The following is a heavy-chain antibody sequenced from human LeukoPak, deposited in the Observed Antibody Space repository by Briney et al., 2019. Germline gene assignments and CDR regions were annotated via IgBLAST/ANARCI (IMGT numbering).Heavy chain of an antibody. Sequence: GGSLRLSCAASGFTFINYGMHWVRQAPGKGLEWVAVISYDGTNKYYADSVKGRFTISRDNSKNTLYLQMNSLKTDDTAVYYCANYGDYQYFDYWGQGTLVTVSS. V-gene: IGHV3-30*18. CDR1: GFTFINYG. CDR2: ISYDGTNK. D-gene: IGHD4-17*01. CDR3: ANYGDYQYFDY. J-gene: IGHJ4*02.